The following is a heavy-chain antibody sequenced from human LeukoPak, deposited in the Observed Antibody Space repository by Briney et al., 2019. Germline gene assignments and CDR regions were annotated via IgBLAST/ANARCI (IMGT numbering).Heavy chain of an antibody. CDR1: GYTFNTYG. D-gene: IGHD3-10*01. J-gene: IGHJ5*02. CDR3: ARDNMVRGVITDNWFDP. CDR2: ISGYNGKT. V-gene: IGHV1-18*01. Sequence: GASVKVSCKASGYTFNTYGITWVRQAPGQGLEWMGWISGYNGKTKYAQKLQDRVTMTTDTSTTTAYMELRSLRSDDTAVYYCARDNMVRGVITDNWFDPWGQGTLVTVSS.